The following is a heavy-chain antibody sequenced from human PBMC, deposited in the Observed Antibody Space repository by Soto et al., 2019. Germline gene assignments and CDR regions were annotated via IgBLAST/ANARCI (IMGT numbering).Heavy chain of an antibody. CDR1: GYTFINYY. CDR3: VRATAARQRDYSYHYYLHL. D-gene: IGHD6-6*01. J-gene: IGHJ6*03. Sequence: ASVKVSCKASGYTFINYYIHWVRQAPGQGLEWMGVINPNGGSTVYAQKFQGRVTLTRDTSTSTVYVELSSLRSDDTAVYFCVRATAARQRDYSYHYYLHLWGKGTTVTVS. CDR2: INPNGGST. V-gene: IGHV1-46*03.